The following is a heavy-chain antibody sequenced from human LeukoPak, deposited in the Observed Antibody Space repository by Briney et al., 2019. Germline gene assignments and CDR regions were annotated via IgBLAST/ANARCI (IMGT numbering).Heavy chain of an antibody. D-gene: IGHD5-18*01. CDR3: AHKGYNYGPDFDY. Sequence: SGPTLVNPTQTLTLTCSFSGFSLSTSRVGVGWVRQAPGKALEWLEVIYWDDDKRYSPSLKSRLTITKDTSKKQVVLTMTNMDPVDTATYYCAHKGYNYGPDFDYWGQGTLVTVSS. J-gene: IGHJ4*02. V-gene: IGHV2-5*02. CDR1: GFSLSTSRVG. CDR2: IYWDDDK.